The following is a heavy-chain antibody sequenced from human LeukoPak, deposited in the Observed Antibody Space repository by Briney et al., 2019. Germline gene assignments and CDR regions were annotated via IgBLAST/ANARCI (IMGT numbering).Heavy chain of an antibody. D-gene: IGHD2-2*01. J-gene: IGHJ6*03. V-gene: IGHV4-61*02. CDR2: IYTSGST. Sequence: SETLSLTCTVSGGSISSGSYYWSWIRQPAGKGLEWIGRIYTSGSTNYNPSLKSRVTISVDTSKNQFSLKLSSVTAADTAVYYCARVAVVPAAYYYMDVWGKGTTVTVSS. CDR1: GGSISSGSYY. CDR3: ARVAVVPAAYYYMDV.